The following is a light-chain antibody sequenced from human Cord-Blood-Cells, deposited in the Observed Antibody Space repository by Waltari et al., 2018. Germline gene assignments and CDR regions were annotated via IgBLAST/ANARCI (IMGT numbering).Light chain of an antibody. CDR3: QAWDSSTVV. CDR2: QDS. Sequence: SYELTQPPPVSVSPGQTARTTCSGANLGDKYACWYQQNPGHSPLLVIYQDSKRPSGIPERFSGSNSGNTATLTISGTQAMDEADYYCQAWDSSTVVFGGGTKLTVL. CDR1: NLGDKY. J-gene: IGLJ2*01. V-gene: IGLV3-1*01.